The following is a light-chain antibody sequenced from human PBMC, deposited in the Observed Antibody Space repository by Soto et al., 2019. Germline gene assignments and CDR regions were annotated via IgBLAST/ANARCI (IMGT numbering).Light chain of an antibody. CDR3: QSYDSSLSGWV. CDR1: SSNIGAGYD. V-gene: IGLV1-40*01. Sequence: QSVLTQPPSVFGAPGQRVTISCTGSSSNIGAGYDVHWYQQLPGTAPKLLIYGNSNRPSGVPDRFSGSKSGTSASLAITGLQAEDEADYYCQSYDSSLSGWVFSGGTKLTVL. CDR2: GNS. J-gene: IGLJ3*02.